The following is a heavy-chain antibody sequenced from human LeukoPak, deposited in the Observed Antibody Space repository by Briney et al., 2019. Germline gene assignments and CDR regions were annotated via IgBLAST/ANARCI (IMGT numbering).Heavy chain of an antibody. CDR3: ARSVYPPYYFDY. V-gene: IGHV4-59*11. Sequence: SETLSLICTVSGGSITSHYWNWIRQPPGKGLEWIGYINHNGYSNSNPSLKSRVTISRDTSKNQFSLKLNSVTAADTAVYYCARSVYPPYYFDYWGQATQVTVSP. CDR1: GGSITSHY. J-gene: IGHJ4*02. CDR2: INHNGYS. D-gene: IGHD3-16*01.